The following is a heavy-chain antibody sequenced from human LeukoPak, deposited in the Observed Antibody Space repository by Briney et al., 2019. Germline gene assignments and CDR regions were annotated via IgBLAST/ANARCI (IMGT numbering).Heavy chain of an antibody. CDR1: GYTFSGYY. V-gene: IGHV1-2*02. CDR2: INPNSGGT. J-gene: IGHJ6*02. D-gene: IGHD2-15*01. CDR3: ARDELKLSFVDGVVAAATRYYAMDV. Sequence: GASVKVSCKASGYTFSGYYMHWGRQAPGQGLEWMGWINPNSGGTNYAQKFLGRVTVTRDTSSSTAYMEQSRLKSEDTEVYSCARDELKLSFVDGVVAAATRYYAMDVWGQGTTVTVSS.